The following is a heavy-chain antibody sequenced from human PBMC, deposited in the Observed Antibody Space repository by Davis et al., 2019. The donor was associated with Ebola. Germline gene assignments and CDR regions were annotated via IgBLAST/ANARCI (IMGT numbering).Heavy chain of an antibody. D-gene: IGHD1-26*01. V-gene: IGHV3-30*03. CDR3: ARARDLYSGIPGVYGMDV. J-gene: IGHJ6*02. CDR1: GFTFSSYG. Sequence: PGGSLRLSCAASGFTFSSYGMHWVRQAPGKGLEWVAVISYDGSNKYYADSVKGRFTISRDNSKNTLYLQMNSLRAEDTAVYYCARARDLYSGIPGVYGMDVWGQGTTVTVSS. CDR2: ISYDGSNK.